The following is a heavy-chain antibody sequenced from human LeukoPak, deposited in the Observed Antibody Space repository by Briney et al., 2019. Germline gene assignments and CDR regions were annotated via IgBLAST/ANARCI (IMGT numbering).Heavy chain of an antibody. Sequence: VQPGGSLRLSCAASGFTFSSYWMSWVRQAPGKGLEWVANIKQDGSEKYYVDSVKGRFTISRDNAKNSLYLQMNSLRAEDTAVYYRARTSYYDSSGYYSDYWGQGTLVTVSS. J-gene: IGHJ4*02. CDR1: GFTFSSYW. D-gene: IGHD3-22*01. V-gene: IGHV3-7*02. CDR2: IKQDGSEK. CDR3: ARTSYYDSSGYYSDY.